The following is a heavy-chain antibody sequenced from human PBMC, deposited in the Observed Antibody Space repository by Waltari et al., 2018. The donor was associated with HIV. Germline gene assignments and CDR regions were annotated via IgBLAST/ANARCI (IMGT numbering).Heavy chain of an antibody. V-gene: IGHV4-34*01. CDR3: ARRGLRFLVPLPVAFDI. CDR1: GGSLRGYY. Sequence: QVQLRQWGAGLLKPSETLSPTCAVDGGSLRGYYWGRLRQPPGKGLEWIGEINHSGSTNYNPSLKSRVTISVDTSKNQFSLKLSSVTAADTAVYYCARRGLRFLVPLPVAFDIWGQGTMVTVSS. CDR2: INHSGST. D-gene: IGHD3-3*01. J-gene: IGHJ3*02.